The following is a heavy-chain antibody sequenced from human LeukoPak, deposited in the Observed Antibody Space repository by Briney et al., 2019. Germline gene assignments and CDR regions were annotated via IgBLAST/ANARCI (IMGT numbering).Heavy chain of an antibody. V-gene: IGHV3-74*01. CDR1: GFTFSSYW. J-gene: IGHJ5*02. Sequence: PGGSLRLSCAASGFTFSSYWMHWVRQAPGKGLVWVSRINSDGSSTSYADSVKGRFTISRDNAKNTLYLQMNSLRAEDTAVYYCAMTTVTTRLDHWGQGTLVTVSS. D-gene: IGHD4-11*01. CDR2: INSDGSST. CDR3: AMTTVTTRLDH.